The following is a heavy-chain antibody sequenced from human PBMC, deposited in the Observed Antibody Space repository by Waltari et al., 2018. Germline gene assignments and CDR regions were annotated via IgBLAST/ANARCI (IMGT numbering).Heavy chain of an antibody. CDR1: GGSMSNYY. Sequence: QVQLQESGPGLVKPSETLSLTCSVSGGSMSNYYWRWIRQPPGKGLEWIGYIDHSGNTNYNPSLKSRVTISIDTSKNQFSLKLISVTAADTAVYYCARGWRSPLSPWGQGMLVTVSS. J-gene: IGHJ5*02. CDR2: IDHSGNT. V-gene: IGHV4-59*08. D-gene: IGHD3-10*01. CDR3: ARGWRSPLSP.